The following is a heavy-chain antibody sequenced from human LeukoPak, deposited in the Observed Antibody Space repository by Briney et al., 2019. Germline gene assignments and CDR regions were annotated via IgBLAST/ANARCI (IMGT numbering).Heavy chain of an antibody. CDR3: ARDLAYSRLDY. V-gene: IGHV3-7*01. CDR2: INPGGNKK. CDR1: GFTFSSNG. D-gene: IGHD5-18*01. Sequence: GGSLRLSCAASGFTFSSNGMSWVRQATGKGLEWVASINPGGNKKYSADSVKGRFTISRDNAENSLYLQMNSLRVEDTAFYYSARDLAYSRLDYWGQGMLVTVSS. J-gene: IGHJ4*02.